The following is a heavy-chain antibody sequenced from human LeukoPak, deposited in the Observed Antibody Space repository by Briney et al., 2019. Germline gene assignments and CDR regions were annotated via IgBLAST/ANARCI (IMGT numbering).Heavy chain of an antibody. CDR2: ISSSSSTI. D-gene: IGHD3-3*01. CDR3: ARSYLGGHDFWSGYYTDWFDP. Sequence: GGSLRLSCAASGFTFSSYSMNWVRQAPGKGLEWVSYISSSSSTIYYADSVKGRFAISRDNAKNSLYLQMNSLRAEDTAVYYCARSYLGGHDFWSGYYTDWFDPWGQGTLVTVSS. V-gene: IGHV3-48*01. J-gene: IGHJ5*02. CDR1: GFTFSSYS.